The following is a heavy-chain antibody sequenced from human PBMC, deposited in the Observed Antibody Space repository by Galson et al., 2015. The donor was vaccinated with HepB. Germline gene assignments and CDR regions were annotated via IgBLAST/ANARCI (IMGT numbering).Heavy chain of an antibody. D-gene: IGHD3-10*01. CDR2: MSGDGGTR. CDR3: AKRIFGESPSFDS. CDR1: GFTFSSCV. V-gene: IGHV3-23*01. J-gene: IGHJ3*01. Sequence: SLRLSCAASGFTFSSCVMAWVRQAPGRGLEWVSVMSGDGGTRYYADPVKGRFIISRDNSKNTVYLEMNSLRVEDTAIYYCAKRIFGESPSFDSWGQGTMVTVSS.